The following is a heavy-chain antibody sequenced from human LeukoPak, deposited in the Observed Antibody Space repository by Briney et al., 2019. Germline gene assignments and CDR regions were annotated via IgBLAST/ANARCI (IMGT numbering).Heavy chain of an antibody. D-gene: IGHD5-18*01. Sequence: SETLSLTCTVSGYSISNGYFWVWILQPPGKGLEWIGSIYHSGSTYYNPSLKSRVTISVDTSKNQFSLKLNSVTAADTAVYYCARGGLDTAENWGQGTLLTVSS. J-gene: IGHJ4*02. CDR3: ARGGLDTAEN. V-gene: IGHV4-38-2*02. CDR1: GYSISNGYF. CDR2: IYHSGST.